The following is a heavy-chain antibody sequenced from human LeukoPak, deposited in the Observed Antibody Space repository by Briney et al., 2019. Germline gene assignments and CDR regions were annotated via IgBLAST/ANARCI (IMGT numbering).Heavy chain of an antibody. CDR3: ARALGSRKYYFDY. CDR2: ISYDGSNK. V-gene: IGHV3-30*04. Sequence: GGSLRLSCAASGFTFSSYAMHWVRQAPGKGLEWVAVISYDGSNKYYADSVKGRFTISRDNSKNTLYLQMSSLRAEDTAVYYCARALGSRKYYFDYWGQGTLVTVSS. CDR1: GFTFSSYA. D-gene: IGHD7-27*01. J-gene: IGHJ4*02.